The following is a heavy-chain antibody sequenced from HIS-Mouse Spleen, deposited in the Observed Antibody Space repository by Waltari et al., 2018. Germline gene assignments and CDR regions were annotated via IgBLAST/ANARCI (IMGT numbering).Heavy chain of an antibody. Sequence: EVQLVESGGGLVQPGGSLRLSCAASGFTFSSYDMHWVRQATGKGLEWVSAFGTAGDTYYPGSVKGRFTISREKAKNSLYLQMNSLRAGDTAVYYCARGYSNYVPYFDYWGQGTLVTVSS. CDR2: FGTAGDT. V-gene: IGHV3-13*01. CDR3: ARGYSNYVPYFDY. J-gene: IGHJ4*02. CDR1: GFTFSSYD. D-gene: IGHD4-4*01.